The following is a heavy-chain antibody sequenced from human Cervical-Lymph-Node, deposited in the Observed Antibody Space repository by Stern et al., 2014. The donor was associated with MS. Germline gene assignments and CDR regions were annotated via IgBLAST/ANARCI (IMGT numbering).Heavy chain of an antibody. CDR1: GGTLSTYV. CDR3: ARLDTSGYFYDDMDV. J-gene: IGHJ6*02. D-gene: IGHD3-22*01. CDR2: IALIFETT. V-gene: IGHV1-69*01. Sequence: VQLVQSGAEVKKPGSSVKVSCKASGGTLSTYVINWVRQAPGQGLEWMGGIALIFETTNYAQKFQGRVTITADESTSTVYMELSSLRSEDTAVYYCARLDTSGYFYDDMDVWGQGTTVTVSS.